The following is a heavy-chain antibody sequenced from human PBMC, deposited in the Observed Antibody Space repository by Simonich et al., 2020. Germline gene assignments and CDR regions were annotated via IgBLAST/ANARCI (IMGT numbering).Heavy chain of an antibody. J-gene: IGHJ6*02. CDR1: GYSISSGYY. Sequence: QVQLQESGPGLVKPSETLSLTCAVSGYSISSGYYWGRIRQPPGKGLDGIGSIYHRGRTHYNPPLKGRVTISLDTSKTQFSLKLSSVTAADTAVYYCARVGYSNYYYYGMDVWGQGTTVTVSS. CDR3: ARVGYSNYYYYGMDV. V-gene: IGHV4-38-2*01. D-gene: IGHD6-13*01. CDR2: IYHRGRT.